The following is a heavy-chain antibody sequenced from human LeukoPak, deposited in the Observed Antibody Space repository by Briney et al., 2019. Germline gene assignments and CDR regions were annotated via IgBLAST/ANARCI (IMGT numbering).Heavy chain of an antibody. V-gene: IGHV4-4*07. D-gene: IGHD6-13*01. Sequence: SETLSLTCTVSGGSISSYYWSWIRQPAGKGLEWTGRIYTSGSTNYNPSLKSRVTMSVDTSKNQFSLKLSSVTAADTAVYYCARDLPGSSSWSSLYWGQGTLVTVSS. CDR1: GGSISSYY. CDR2: IYTSGST. CDR3: ARDLPGSSSWSSLY. J-gene: IGHJ4*02.